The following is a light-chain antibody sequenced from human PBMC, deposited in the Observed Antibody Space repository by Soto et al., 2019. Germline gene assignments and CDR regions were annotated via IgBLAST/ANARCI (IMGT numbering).Light chain of an antibody. Sequence: QSVLTQPASVSGSPGQSITISCTGTSSDVGRYNYVSWYQQHPGKAPKLMIYEVSNRPSGVSNRFSGSKSGNTASLTISGLQAEDEADYYCSSYTINSTRVFGGGTKLTV. V-gene: IGLV2-14*01. CDR3: SSYTINSTRV. CDR2: EVS. CDR1: SSDVGRYNY. J-gene: IGLJ3*02.